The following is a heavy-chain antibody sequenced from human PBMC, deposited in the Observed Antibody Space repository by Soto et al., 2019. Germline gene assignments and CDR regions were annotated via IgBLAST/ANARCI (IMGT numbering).Heavy chain of an antibody. CDR1: GGSISSGDYH. CDR2: VYYTGNT. V-gene: IGHV4-30-4*08. J-gene: IGHJ4*02. Sequence: PSETLSLTCAVYGGSISSGDYHWSWIRQPPGKGLEWIGFVYYTGNTYYNPSLKSRVTISVDTSKNQFSLKLSSVTAADTAVYYCARSDFWSGYYTDYWGQGTLVTVSS. CDR3: ARSDFWSGYYTDY. D-gene: IGHD3-3*01.